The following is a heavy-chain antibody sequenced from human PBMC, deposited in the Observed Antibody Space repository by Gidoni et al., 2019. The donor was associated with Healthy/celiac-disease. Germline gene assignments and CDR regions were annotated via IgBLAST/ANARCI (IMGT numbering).Heavy chain of an antibody. CDR3: ARVAGIAAAGGTDY. Sequence: QVQLQQWGAGLLKPSETLSLTCAVYGGSFSGYYWSWIRQPPGKGLEWIGEINHSGSTNYNPSLKSRVTISVDTSKNQFSLKLSSVTAADTAVYYCARVAGIAAAGGTDYWGQGTLVTVSS. D-gene: IGHD6-13*01. CDR1: GGSFSGYY. CDR2: INHSGST. J-gene: IGHJ4*02. V-gene: IGHV4-34*01.